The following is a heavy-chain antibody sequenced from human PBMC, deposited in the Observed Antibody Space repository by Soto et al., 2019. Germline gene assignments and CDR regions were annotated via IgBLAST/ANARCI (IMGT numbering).Heavy chain of an antibody. J-gene: IGHJ6*02. CDR3: ARWGGEVWLGMDV. V-gene: IGHV3-74*01. Sequence: PGGSLRLSCAASGFTFSSYWMHWVRQAPGKGLVWVSRINSDGSSTSYADSVKGRFTISRDNAKNTLYLQMNSLRAEDTAVYYCARWGGEVWLGMDVWGQGTTVTVSS. CDR1: GFTFSSYW. D-gene: IGHD3-10*01. CDR2: INSDGSST.